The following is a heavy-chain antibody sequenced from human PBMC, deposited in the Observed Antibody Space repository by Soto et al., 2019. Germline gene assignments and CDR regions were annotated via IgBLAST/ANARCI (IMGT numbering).Heavy chain of an antibody. J-gene: IGHJ5*02. CDR1: GYTFTGYY. D-gene: IGHD2-2*01. CDR2: INPNSGGT. V-gene: IGHV1-2*02. CDR3: ARDLSIVVVPAALWGNWFDP. Sequence: ASVKVSCKASGYTFTGYYMHWVRQAPGQGLEWMGWINPNSGGTNYAQKFQGRVTMTRDTSISTAYMELRSLRSDDTAVYYCARDLSIVVVPAALWGNWFDPWGQGTLVTVSS.